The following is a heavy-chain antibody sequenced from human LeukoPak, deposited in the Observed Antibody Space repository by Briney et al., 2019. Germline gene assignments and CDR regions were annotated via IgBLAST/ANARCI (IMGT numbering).Heavy chain of an antibody. CDR3: VTGGNEFDY. CDR1: GYSFTDYY. D-gene: IGHD4-23*01. V-gene: IGHV1-2*02. CDR2: INPNSGGT. Sequence: ASVKVSCEASGYSFTDYYMHWVRQAPGQGLEWMGWINPNSGGTTYAQKFQGRVTMTRDTSISTAYMELSSLRSDDTAVYFCVTGGNEFDYWGQGTLVTVSS. J-gene: IGHJ4*02.